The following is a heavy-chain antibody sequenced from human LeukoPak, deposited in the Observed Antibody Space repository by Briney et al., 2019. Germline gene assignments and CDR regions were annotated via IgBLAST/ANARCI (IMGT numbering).Heavy chain of an antibody. CDR3: ARDTAMVTSRFDP. CDR1: GGTFSSYA. D-gene: IGHD5-18*01. CDR2: IIPILGIA. Sequence: SVKASCKASGGTFSSYAISWVRQAPGQGLEWMGRIIPILGIANYAQKFQGRVTITADKSTSTAYMELSSLRSEDTAVYYCARDTAMVTSRFDPWGKGTTVTVSS. V-gene: IGHV1-69*04. J-gene: IGHJ6*04.